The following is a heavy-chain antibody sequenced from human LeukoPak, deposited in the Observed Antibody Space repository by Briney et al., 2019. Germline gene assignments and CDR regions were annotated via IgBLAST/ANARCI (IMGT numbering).Heavy chain of an antibody. Sequence: KTGESLKISCKGSGYNFSGYWIAWVRQLAGKGLEWMGIIYPADSDTRYSPSFQGQVTISADKSITTAYLQRSSLKASDTAMYYCATPHDATAYYYDSSGYFYWGQGTLVTVSS. CDR3: ATPHDATAYYYDSSGYFY. CDR2: IYPADSDT. D-gene: IGHD3-22*01. J-gene: IGHJ4*02. CDR1: GYNFSGYW. V-gene: IGHV5-51*01.